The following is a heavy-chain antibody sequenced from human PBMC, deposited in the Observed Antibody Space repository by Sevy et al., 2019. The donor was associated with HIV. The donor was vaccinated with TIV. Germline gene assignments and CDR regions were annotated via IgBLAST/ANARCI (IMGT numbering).Heavy chain of an antibody. V-gene: IGHV3-23*01. Sequence: GGSLRLSCAASGFTFNIYSMSGVRQTPWKGLEWVATLSFGSGKINHADSVKGRFTMSRDDSKNAVYLQMNNLRVEDTAIYYCAREGCTKPHDYWGQGTLVTVSS. CDR3: AREGCTKPHDY. J-gene: IGHJ4*02. CDR2: LSFGSGKI. CDR1: GFTFNIYS. D-gene: IGHD2-8*01.